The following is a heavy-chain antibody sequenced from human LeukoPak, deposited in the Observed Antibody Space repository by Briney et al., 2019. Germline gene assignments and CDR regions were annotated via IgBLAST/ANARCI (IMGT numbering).Heavy chain of an antibody. J-gene: IGHJ4*02. CDR1: GYTLTEVF. Sequence: APVKVSCKVSGYTLTEVFMHWVRQAPGKGLEWMGGFDPVGGETIHAQKFQGRVTMTEDTSTDTAYMELSSLRSEDTAVYYCAAGCSSTSCYTGALDYWGQGTLVTVSS. V-gene: IGHV1-24*01. CDR2: FDPVGGET. CDR3: AAGCSSTSCYTGALDY. D-gene: IGHD2-2*02.